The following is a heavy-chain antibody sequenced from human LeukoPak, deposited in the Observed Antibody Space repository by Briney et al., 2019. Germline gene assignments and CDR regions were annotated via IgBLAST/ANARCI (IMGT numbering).Heavy chain of an antibody. Sequence: SVKVSCKASGGTFSSYAISWVRQAPGQGLEWMGGIIPIFGTANYAQKFQGRVTITADESTSTAYMELSSLRSEDTAVYYCARADYYYYYMDVWGKGTTVTISS. J-gene: IGHJ6*03. CDR1: GGTFSSYA. CDR3: ARADYYYYYMDV. V-gene: IGHV1-69*13. CDR2: IIPIFGTA.